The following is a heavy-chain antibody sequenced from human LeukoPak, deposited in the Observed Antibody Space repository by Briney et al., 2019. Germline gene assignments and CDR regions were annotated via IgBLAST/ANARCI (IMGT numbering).Heavy chain of an antibody. J-gene: IGHJ5*02. CDR2: TSHSDSP. D-gene: IGHD3-16*01. Sequence: SETLSLTCSVSGMSITSRHYWGWIRPPPGKGLEWIGSTSHSDSPYYNPSLESRVTISLDTSRNQFSLKLTSVTAADTAVYYCARDFGETSLPNWFDPWGQGTLVTVSS. V-gene: IGHV4-38-2*02. CDR1: GMSITSRHY. CDR3: ARDFGETSLPNWFDP.